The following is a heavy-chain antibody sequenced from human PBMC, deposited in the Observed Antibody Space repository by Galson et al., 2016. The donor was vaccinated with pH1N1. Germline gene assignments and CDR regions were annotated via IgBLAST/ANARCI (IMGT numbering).Heavy chain of an antibody. CDR1: GFTFSAYW. CDR2: VYTDGGRT. J-gene: IGHJ4*02. Sequence: RLSCAASGFTFSAYWMHWVRQAPGKGLVWVSRVYTDGGRTGYADSVRGRFTISRDNAKNTLYLQMSSLRAEDMAVYYCARGDYVGYFVDQWGQGTLVAVSS. CDR3: ARGDYVGYFVDQ. D-gene: IGHD4-23*01. V-gene: IGHV3-74*01.